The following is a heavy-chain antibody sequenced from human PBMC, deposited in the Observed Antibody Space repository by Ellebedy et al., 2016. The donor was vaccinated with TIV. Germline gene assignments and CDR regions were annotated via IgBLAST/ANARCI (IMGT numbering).Heavy chain of an antibody. V-gene: IGHV1-8*01. CDR2: MNPDSGNT. CDR1: GYTFTSYD. CDR3: ARGIRMPSDY. Sequence: AASVQVSCKASGYTFTSYDINWVRQATGQGLEWMGWMNPDSGNTAYAQKFQGRVSMTRNTSISTAYLELSNLRSDDTAVYDCARGIRMPSDYWGQGTLVTVSS. J-gene: IGHJ4*02. D-gene: IGHD2-2*01.